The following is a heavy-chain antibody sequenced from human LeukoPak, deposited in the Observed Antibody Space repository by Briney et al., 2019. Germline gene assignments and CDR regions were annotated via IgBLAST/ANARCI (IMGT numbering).Heavy chain of an antibody. CDR1: GGSISSSSYY. Sequence: SETLSLTCTVSGGSISSSSYYWGWIRQPSGKGLEWIGSISYSGSTFYNPSLKSRVTISVDTSKNQFSLKLSSVTAADTAVYYCASKPSYGDYVFVPWGQGTLVTVSS. V-gene: IGHV4-39*01. CDR3: ASKPSYGDYVFVP. J-gene: IGHJ5*02. D-gene: IGHD4-17*01. CDR2: ISYSGST.